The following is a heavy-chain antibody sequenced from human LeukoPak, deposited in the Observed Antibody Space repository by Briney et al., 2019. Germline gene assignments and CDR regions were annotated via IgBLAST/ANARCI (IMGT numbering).Heavy chain of an antibody. V-gene: IGHV3-9*01. J-gene: IGHJ4*02. CDR2: ISWNSGSA. CDR1: GFNLDDYS. Sequence: GRSLRHSCAASGFNLDDYSMHWIRQAPGKGLEWVSGISWNSGSAGYADSVKGRFTISRDNAKNSLYLQMNSLRTEDTALYYFGEDRTCSGYDALDYRREGTLVTVSS. D-gene: IGHD5-12*01. CDR3: GEDRTCSGYDALDY.